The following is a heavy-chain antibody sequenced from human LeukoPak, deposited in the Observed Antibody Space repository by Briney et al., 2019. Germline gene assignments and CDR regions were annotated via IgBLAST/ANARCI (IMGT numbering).Heavy chain of an antibody. J-gene: IGHJ4*02. CDR2: ISDSDSNT. Sequence: GGSLRLSCAASGFTFSSYAMGWVRQAPGKGLEWVSAISDSDSNTYYADSVKGRFTISRDNSKNTLCLHMNSLRAEDTAIYYCARRYSCIWYFDYWGPGTLVTVSS. V-gene: IGHV3-23*01. CDR1: GFTFSSYA. CDR3: ARRYSCIWYFDY. D-gene: IGHD6-13*01.